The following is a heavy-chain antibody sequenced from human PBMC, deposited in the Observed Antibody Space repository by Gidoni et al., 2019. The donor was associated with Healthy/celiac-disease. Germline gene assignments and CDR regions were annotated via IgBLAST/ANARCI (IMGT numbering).Heavy chain of an antibody. Sequence: QVQLQQWGAGLLKPSETLSLTCAVYGGSFSGYYWSWIRQPPGKGLEWIGEINHSGSTNYNPSLKRRVTISVDTSKNQFSLKLSSVTAADTAVYYCARGGGKRRIDYWGQGTLVTVSS. V-gene: IGHV4-34*01. J-gene: IGHJ4*02. CDR1: GGSFSGYY. D-gene: IGHD1-1*01. CDR3: ARGGGKRRIDY. CDR2: INHSGST.